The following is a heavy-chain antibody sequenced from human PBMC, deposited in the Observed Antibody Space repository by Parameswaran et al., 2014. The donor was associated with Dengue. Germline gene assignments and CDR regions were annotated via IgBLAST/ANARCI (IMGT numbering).Heavy chain of an antibody. D-gene: IGHD3/OR15-3a*01. V-gene: IGHV1-8*01. J-gene: IGHJ4*02. CDR2: MNPNSGNT. CDR3: ASAPSWTDGPYYFGN. Sequence: WVRQAPGQGLEWMGWMNPNSGNTGYAQKFQGRITMNRNTSISTAYMELSSLRPEDTAVYYCASAPSWTDGPYYFGNWGQGTLVTVSS.